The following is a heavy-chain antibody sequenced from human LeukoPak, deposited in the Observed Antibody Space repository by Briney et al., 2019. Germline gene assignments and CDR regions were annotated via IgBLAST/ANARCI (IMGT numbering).Heavy chain of an antibody. CDR2: IWYDGSNK. Sequence: GGSLRLSCAASGFTFSSYGMHWVRQAPGKGLEWVAVIWYDGSNKYYADSVKGRFTISRDNSKNTLYLQMNSLRAEDTAVYYCARGWSYYDSSGYFDYWGQGTLVTVSS. CDR3: ARGWSYYDSSGYFDY. V-gene: IGHV3-33*01. D-gene: IGHD3-22*01. J-gene: IGHJ4*03. CDR1: GFTFSSYG.